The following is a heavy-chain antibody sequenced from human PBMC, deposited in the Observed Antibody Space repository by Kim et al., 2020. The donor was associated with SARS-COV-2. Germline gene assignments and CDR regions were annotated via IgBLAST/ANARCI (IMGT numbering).Heavy chain of an antibody. Sequence: GRSLRLSCAASGFTFSTYGMHWVRQAPGKGLQWVAVIWYDGNNKYYADSVKGRFTISRDNSKNTLFLQMNSLRAEDTAVYYCARDYDGGVFDYWGQGTLVTVSS. J-gene: IGHJ4*02. V-gene: IGHV3-33*01. CDR3: ARDYDGGVFDY. D-gene: IGHD3-16*01. CDR1: GFTFSTYG. CDR2: IWYDGNNK.